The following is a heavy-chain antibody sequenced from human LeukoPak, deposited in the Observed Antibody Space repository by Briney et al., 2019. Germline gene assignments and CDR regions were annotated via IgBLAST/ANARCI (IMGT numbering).Heavy chain of an antibody. CDR3: ARQGWLQLNFFEC. J-gene: IGHJ4*02. Sequence: GGSLRLSCAVSGFTFSSYNMNWVRQAPGKGLEWVSYISSRSGTTYYADSVKGRLTISRDNAKNSLYLQMNSLRAEDTAVYFCARQGWLQLNFFECWGRGTLVTVSS. D-gene: IGHD5-24*01. V-gene: IGHV3-48*01. CDR2: ISSRSGTT. CDR1: GFTFSSYN.